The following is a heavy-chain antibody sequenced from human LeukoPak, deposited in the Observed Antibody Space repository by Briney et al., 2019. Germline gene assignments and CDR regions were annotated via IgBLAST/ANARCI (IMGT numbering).Heavy chain of an antibody. J-gene: IGHJ5*02. CDR1: GGTFISYA. V-gene: IGHV1-18*01. CDR2: ISAYNGNT. Sequence: ASVKVSCKASGGTFISYAISWVRQAPGQGLEWMGWISAYNGNTNYAQKLQGRVTMTTDTSTSTAYMELRSLRSDDTAVYYCARGAPIAAAVLGFDPWGQGTLVTVSS. D-gene: IGHD6-13*01. CDR3: ARGAPIAAAVLGFDP.